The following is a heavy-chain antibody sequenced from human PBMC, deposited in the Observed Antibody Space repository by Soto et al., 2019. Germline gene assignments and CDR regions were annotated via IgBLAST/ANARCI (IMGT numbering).Heavy chain of an antibody. V-gene: IGHV1-18*01. CDR2: ISAYNGDT. J-gene: IGHJ6*02. Sequence: QVQLMQSGAEVTKPGASVKVSCKASGYTLTSYGISWVRQAPGQGLEWMGWISAYNGDTNYAQSLQGRVTMTTDTSTTTAYMELRSLRSDDTAVYYCATTIGYSYYYYGMDVWGQGTTVTVSS. CDR1: GYTLTSYG. D-gene: IGHD5-12*01. CDR3: ATTIGYSYYYYGMDV.